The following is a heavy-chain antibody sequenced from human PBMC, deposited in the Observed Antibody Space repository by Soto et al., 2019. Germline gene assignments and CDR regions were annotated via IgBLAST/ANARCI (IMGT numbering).Heavy chain of an antibody. V-gene: IGHV3-74*01. CDR1: GFTFTRCW. CDR2: INTDGSST. Sequence: PWGPRRLACAACGFTFTRCWMHWFRQAPGKGLVWVSRINTDGSSTTYADSVKGRFTISRDNAKNTLYLQMNSLRVEDTAVYYCTRERRSSGWYLDAFDIWGQGTMVTVSS. D-gene: IGHD6-19*01. CDR3: TRERRSSGWYLDAFDI. J-gene: IGHJ3*02.